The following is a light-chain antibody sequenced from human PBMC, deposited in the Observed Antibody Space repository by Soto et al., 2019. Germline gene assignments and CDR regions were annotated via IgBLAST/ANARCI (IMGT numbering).Light chain of an antibody. CDR3: SSHTSSNTRV. V-gene: IGLV2-14*01. Sequence: QAVVTQPASVSGSPGQSITISCTGTSSDVGGYNYVSWYQQHPGKAPKLIIYEVTNRPSGSSYRFSGSKSGNTAALTISGLQAEDEADYYCSSHTSSNTRVFGTGTKLTVL. CDR2: EVT. J-gene: IGLJ1*01. CDR1: SSDVGGYNY.